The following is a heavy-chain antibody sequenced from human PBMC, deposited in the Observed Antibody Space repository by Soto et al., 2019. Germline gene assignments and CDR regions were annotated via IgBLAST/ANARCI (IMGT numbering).Heavy chain of an antibody. Sequence: SETLSLTCTVSGGSISSSSYYWGWIRQPPGKGLEWIGSIYYSGSTYYNPSLKSRVTISVDTSKNQFSLKLSSVTAADTAVYYCSRYSGPSPARGYGMDVWGQGTTVTVSS. J-gene: IGHJ6*02. CDR1: GGSISSSSYY. CDR2: IYYSGST. D-gene: IGHD5-12*01. CDR3: SRYSGPSPARGYGMDV. V-gene: IGHV4-39*01.